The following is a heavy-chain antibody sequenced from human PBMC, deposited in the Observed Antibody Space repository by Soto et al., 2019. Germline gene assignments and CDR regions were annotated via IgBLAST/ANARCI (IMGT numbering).Heavy chain of an antibody. D-gene: IGHD5-12*01. J-gene: IGHJ6*02. CDR1: GFIFRSYS. Sequence: GSLRLSCASSGFIFRSYSMNWVRQAPGKWLEWVSSIGSSSSYIYYADSVKGRFTISRDNAKNSLYLQMNSLRAEDTAVYYCAREGVAPYYYYGMDVWGQGTPVTVSS. V-gene: IGHV3-21*04. CDR3: AREGVAPYYYYGMDV. CDR2: IGSSSSYI.